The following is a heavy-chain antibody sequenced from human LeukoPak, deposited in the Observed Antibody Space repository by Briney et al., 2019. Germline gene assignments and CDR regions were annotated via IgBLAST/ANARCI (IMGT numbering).Heavy chain of an antibody. J-gene: IGHJ6*04. D-gene: IGHD3-10*01. Sequence: GGSLRLSCAASGFTFDDYAMHWVGQTPGKGLEWVSLISWDGYSTYYADSVKGRFTISRDNSKDSLYLQMSSLRAEDTALYYCAKVFYGSGSYGTNYYGMDVWGKGTTVTVSS. V-gene: IGHV3-43D*04. CDR1: GFTFDDYA. CDR2: ISWDGYST. CDR3: AKVFYGSGSYGTNYYGMDV.